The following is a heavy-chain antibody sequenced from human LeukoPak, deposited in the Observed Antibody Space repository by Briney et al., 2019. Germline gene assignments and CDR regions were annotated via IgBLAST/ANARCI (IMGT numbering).Heavy chain of an antibody. CDR2: INTGNDNP. J-gene: IGHJ6*02. Sequence: ASVKVSCKAAGYTVTSFAMHWVRQAPGQRLKWMGWINTGNDNPRYSPKCQGRVTITRDTSANTAYMELSGLRSEDTAAYYCARDYDFWSGYFALSTDVWGQGTTVIVSS. CDR3: ARDYDFWSGYFALSTDV. V-gene: IGHV1-3*04. D-gene: IGHD3-3*01. CDR1: GYTVTSFA.